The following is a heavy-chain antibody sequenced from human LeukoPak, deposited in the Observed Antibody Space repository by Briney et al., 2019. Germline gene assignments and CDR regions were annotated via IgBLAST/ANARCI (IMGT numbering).Heavy chain of an antibody. D-gene: IGHD3-10*01. CDR3: ARDLYYYGSELPYYFDY. V-gene: IGHV3-30*04. CDR1: GFTFSSYA. Sequence: GGSLRLSCAASGFTFSSYAMHWVRQAPGKGLERVAVISYDGSNKYYADSVKGRFTISRDNSKNTLYLQMNSLRAEDTAVYYCARDLYYYGSELPYYFDYWGQGTLVTVSS. J-gene: IGHJ4*02. CDR2: ISYDGSNK.